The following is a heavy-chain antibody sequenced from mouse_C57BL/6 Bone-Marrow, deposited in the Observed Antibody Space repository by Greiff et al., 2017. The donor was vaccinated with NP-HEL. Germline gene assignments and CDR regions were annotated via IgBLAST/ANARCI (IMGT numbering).Heavy chain of an antibody. J-gene: IGHJ3*01. V-gene: IGHV1-59*01. CDR3: ARVSTMVKWVAY. CDR2: IDPSDSYT. Sequence: QVQLQQPGAELVRPGTSVKLSCKASGYTFTSYWMHWVKQRPGQGLEWIGVIDPSDSYTNYNQKFKGKATLTVDTSSSTAYMQLSSLTSEDSAVYYVARVSTMVKWVAYWGQGTLVTVSA. CDR1: GYTFTSYW. D-gene: IGHD2-2*01.